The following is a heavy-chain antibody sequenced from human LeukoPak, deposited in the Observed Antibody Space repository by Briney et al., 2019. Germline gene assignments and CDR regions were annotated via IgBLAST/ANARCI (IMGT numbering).Heavy chain of an antibody. Sequence: GGSLRLSCAASGFSLSSYWMHWVRQAPGKGLVWVSRVNSDGSSTAYADSVKGRFTVSRDNAKNTLYLQMNSVKAEDTAVYYCGAKVGATRGYYSDFWGQGTLVTVSS. D-gene: IGHD1-26*01. V-gene: IGHV3-74*01. CDR2: VNSDGSST. CDR1: GFSLSSYW. J-gene: IGHJ4*02. CDR3: GAKVGATRGYYSDF.